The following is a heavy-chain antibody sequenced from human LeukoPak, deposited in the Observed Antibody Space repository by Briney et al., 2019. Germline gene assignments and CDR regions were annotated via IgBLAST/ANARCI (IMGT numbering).Heavy chain of an antibody. CDR3: AREGTTYYYGSGDNWFDP. J-gene: IGHJ5*02. CDR1: GGSISSYY. D-gene: IGHD3-10*01. V-gene: IGHV4-59*01. Sequence: PSETLSLTCTVSGGSISSYYWSWIRQPPGKGLEWIGYIYYSGSTNYNPSLKSRVTISVDASKNHFSLKLSSVTAADTAVYYCAREGTTYYYGSGDNWFDPWGQGTLVTVSS. CDR2: IYYSGST.